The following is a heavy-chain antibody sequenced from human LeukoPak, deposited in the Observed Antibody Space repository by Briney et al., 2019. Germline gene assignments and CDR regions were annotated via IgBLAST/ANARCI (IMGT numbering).Heavy chain of an antibody. CDR2: ISSSSSYI. CDR3: AREDDSSGYQPYYYYYMDV. Sequence: TGGSLRLSCAASGFTFSSYSMNWVRQAPGKGLEWVSSISSSSSYIYYADSVKGRFTISRDNAKNSLYLQMNSLRAEDTAVYYCAREDDSSGYQPYYYYYMDVWGKGTTVTISS. CDR1: GFTFSSYS. D-gene: IGHD3-22*01. J-gene: IGHJ6*03. V-gene: IGHV3-21*01.